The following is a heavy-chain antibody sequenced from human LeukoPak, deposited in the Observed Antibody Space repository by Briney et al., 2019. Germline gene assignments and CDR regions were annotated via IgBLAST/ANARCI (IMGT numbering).Heavy chain of an antibody. D-gene: IGHD6-13*01. CDR3: ARVGVIWQQLVPWYFDY. CDR2: ISAYNGNT. Sequence: ASVKVSCKASGYTFTSYGISWVRQAPGQGLEGMGWISAYNGNTNYAQKLQGRVTMTTDTSTSTAYMELRSLRSDDTAVYYCARVGVIWQQLVPWYFDYWGQGTLVTVSS. CDR1: GYTFTSYG. V-gene: IGHV1-18*01. J-gene: IGHJ4*02.